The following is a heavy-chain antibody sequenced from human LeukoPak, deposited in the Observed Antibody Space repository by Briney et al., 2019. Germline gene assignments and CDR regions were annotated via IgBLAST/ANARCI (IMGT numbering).Heavy chain of an antibody. CDR3: ARDVTACGGDCINWFDP. J-gene: IGHJ5*02. Sequence: SVKVSCKASGGTFSSYAISWVRQAPGQGLEWMGGIIPIFGTANYAQKFQGRVTITTDESTSTAYMELSSLRSEDTAVYYCARDVTACGGDCINWFDPWSQGTLVTVSS. CDR1: GGTFSSYA. CDR2: IIPIFGTA. D-gene: IGHD2-21*02. V-gene: IGHV1-69*05.